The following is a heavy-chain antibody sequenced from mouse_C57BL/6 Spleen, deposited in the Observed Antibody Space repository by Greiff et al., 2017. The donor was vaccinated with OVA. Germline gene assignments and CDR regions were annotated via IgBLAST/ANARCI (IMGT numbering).Heavy chain of an antibody. V-gene: IGHV5-16*01. CDR3: ARDDGYGLYAMGD. CDR2: INYDGSST. Sequence: EVKLVESEGGLVQPGSSMKLSCTASGFTFSDYYMAWVRQVPEKGLEWVANINYDGSSTYYLDSLKSRFTISRDNAKNNLYLQMSSLKSEDTATYYCARDDGYGLYAMGDWGQGTSVTVSS. J-gene: IGHJ4*01. D-gene: IGHD2-3*01. CDR1: GFTFSDYY.